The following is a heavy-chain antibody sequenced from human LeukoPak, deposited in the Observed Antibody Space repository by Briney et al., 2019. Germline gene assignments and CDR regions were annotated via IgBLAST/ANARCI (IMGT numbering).Heavy chain of an antibody. CDR3: ARDRAYAMQGYYYMDV. V-gene: IGHV6-1*01. CDR2: TYYRSKWYN. Sequence: SQTLSLTCAISGDSVPSNSAAWNWIRQSPSRGLEWLGRTYYRSKWYNDYAVSVKSRITINPDTSKNQFSLQLNSVTPEDTAVYYCARDRAYAMQGYYYMDVWGKGTTVTVSS. CDR1: GDSVPSNSAA. D-gene: IGHD3-16*01. J-gene: IGHJ6*03.